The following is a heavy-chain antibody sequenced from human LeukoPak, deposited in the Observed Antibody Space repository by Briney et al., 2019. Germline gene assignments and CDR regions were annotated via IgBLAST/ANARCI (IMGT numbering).Heavy chain of an antibody. CDR3: ARDYYGSGSLDV. CDR2: IYHSGST. J-gene: IGHJ6*02. CDR1: GFTFSSYA. V-gene: IGHV4-30-2*01. D-gene: IGHD3-10*01. Sequence: LRLSCAASGFTFSSYAMSWIRQPPGKGLEWIGYIYHSGSTYYNPSLKSRVTISVDRSKNQFSLKLSSVTAADTAVYYCARDYYGSGSLDVWGQGTTVTVSS.